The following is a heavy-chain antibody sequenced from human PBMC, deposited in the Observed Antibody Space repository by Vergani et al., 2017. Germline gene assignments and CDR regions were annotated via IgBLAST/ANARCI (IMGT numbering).Heavy chain of an antibody. D-gene: IGHD2-15*01. V-gene: IGHV3-23*01. CDR3: AKDLVVVAATPGVDGFDP. CDR1: GFTFSSYA. J-gene: IGHJ5*02. Sequence: EVQLLESGGGLVQPGGSLRLSCAASGFTFSSYAMSWVRQAPGKGLEWVSAISGSGGSTYYADSVKGRLTISRDNSKNTLYLQMNSLRAEDTAVYYCAKDLVVVAATPGVDGFDPWGQGTLVTVSS. CDR2: ISGSGGST.